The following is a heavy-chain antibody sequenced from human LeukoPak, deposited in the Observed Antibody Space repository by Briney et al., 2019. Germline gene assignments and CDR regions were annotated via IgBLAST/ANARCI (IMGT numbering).Heavy chain of an antibody. CDR3: ARLGPAADMQFFIYYYYYMDV. CDR2: ISGSGGST. D-gene: IGHD6-13*01. Sequence: PGGSLRLSCAASGFTFSSYGMSWVRQAPGKGLEWVSAISGSGGSTYYADSVKGRFTISRDNSKNSLYLQMNSLRAEDTAVYYCARLGPAADMQFFIYYYYYMDVWGKGTTVTVSS. CDR1: GFTFSSYG. J-gene: IGHJ6*03. V-gene: IGHV3-23*01.